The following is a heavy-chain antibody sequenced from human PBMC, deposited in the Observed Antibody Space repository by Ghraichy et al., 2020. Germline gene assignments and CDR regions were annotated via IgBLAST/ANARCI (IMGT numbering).Heavy chain of an antibody. Sequence: SETLSLTCTVSGGSISSYYWSWIRQSPGKGLEWIGYIYYSGGTNYNPSLKSRVTISVDTSKNQFSLKLSSVTAADTAVYYCAKGGWIQPFHWGQGTLVTVSS. V-gene: IGHV4-59*01. J-gene: IGHJ4*02. CDR3: AKGGWIQPFH. D-gene: IGHD5-18*01. CDR1: GGSISSYY. CDR2: IYYSGGT.